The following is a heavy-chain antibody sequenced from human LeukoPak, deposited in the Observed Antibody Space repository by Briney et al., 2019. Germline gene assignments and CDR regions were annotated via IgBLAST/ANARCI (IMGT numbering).Heavy chain of an antibody. CDR1: GGTFSSYA. D-gene: IGHD6-19*01. V-gene: IGHV1-69*13. Sequence: SVKVSCEAPGGTFSSYAISWVRQAPGQGLEWMGGIIPIFGTANYAQKFQGRVTITADESTSTAYMELSSLRSEDTAVYYCAAGGSPGIAVAGSISGYGMDVWGQGTTVTVSS. CDR2: IIPIFGTA. CDR3: AAGGSPGIAVAGSISGYGMDV. J-gene: IGHJ6*02.